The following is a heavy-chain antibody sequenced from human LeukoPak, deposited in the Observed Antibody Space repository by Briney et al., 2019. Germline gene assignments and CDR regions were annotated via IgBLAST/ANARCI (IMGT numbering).Heavy chain of an antibody. CDR1: GFTFSSYW. CDR3: ATRPRYYYGSGSYSGQDY. CDR2: ISGSGGST. D-gene: IGHD3-10*01. V-gene: IGHV3-23*01. J-gene: IGHJ4*02. Sequence: GSLRLSCAASGFTFSSYWMHWVRQAPGKGLVWVSAISGSGGSTYYADSVKGRFTISRDNSKNTLYLQMNSLRAEDTAVYYCATRPRYYYGSGSYSGQDYWGQGTLVTVSS.